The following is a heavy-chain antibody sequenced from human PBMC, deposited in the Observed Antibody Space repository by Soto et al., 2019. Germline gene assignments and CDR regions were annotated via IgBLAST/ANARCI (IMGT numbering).Heavy chain of an antibody. CDR2: IYHSGST. CDR3: ARLDTIFGVVIRSEYFQH. D-gene: IGHD3-3*01. J-gene: IGHJ1*01. V-gene: IGHV4-4*02. CDR1: GGTISSSNW. Sequence: QVQLQESGPGLVKPSGTLSLTCAVSGGTISSSNWWSWVRQPPGKGLEWIGEIYHSGSTNYNPSLKSRVTISVDKSKNQFSLKLSSVTAADTAVYYCARLDTIFGVVIRSEYFQHWGQGTLVTVSS.